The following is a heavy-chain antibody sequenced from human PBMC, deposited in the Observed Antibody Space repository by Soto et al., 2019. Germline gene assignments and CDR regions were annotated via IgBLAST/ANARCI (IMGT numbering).Heavy chain of an antibody. D-gene: IGHD3-10*02. CDR3: ARDPGVRYFDY. CDR2: ISSSSSTI. V-gene: IGHV3-48*01. Sequence: GGSLRLSCAASGFTFSSYSMNWVRQAPGKGLEWVSYISSSSSTIYYADSVKGRFTISRDNAKNSLYLQMNSLRAEDTAVYYCARDPGVRYFDYWGQGTLVTVSS. CDR1: GFTFSSYS. J-gene: IGHJ4*02.